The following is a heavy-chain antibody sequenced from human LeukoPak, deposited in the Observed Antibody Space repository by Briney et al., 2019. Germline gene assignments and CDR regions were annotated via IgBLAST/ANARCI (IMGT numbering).Heavy chain of an antibody. CDR1: GITLSDHY. V-gene: IGHV3-72*01. CDR2: SRNKANGYTT. J-gene: IGHJ6*02. D-gene: IGHD6-19*01. CDR3: AATVAGSNYYGMDV. Sequence: PGGSLRLSCAASGITLSDHYMDWVRQAPGKGLEWVGRSRNKANGYTTEYAASVRGRFTTSRDDSKNSLYLRMNSLKTEDAAVYYCAATVAGSNYYGMDVWGQGTTVTVSS.